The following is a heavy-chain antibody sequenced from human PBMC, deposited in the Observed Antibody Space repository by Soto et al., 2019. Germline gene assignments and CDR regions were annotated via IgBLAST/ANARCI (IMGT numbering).Heavy chain of an antibody. CDR1: GYSITYNY. V-gene: IGHV1-46*01. D-gene: IGHD1-1*01. Sequence: ASVKVSCKASGYSITYNYMHWVRQAPGKGLEWMGTIDPTGGNRNYAQKLQGRVTMTTDTSTSTAYMELRSLRSDDTAVYYCARVGSTTRGRNWFDPWGQGTLVTVSS. CDR3: ARVGSTTRGRNWFDP. CDR2: IDPTGGNR. J-gene: IGHJ5*02.